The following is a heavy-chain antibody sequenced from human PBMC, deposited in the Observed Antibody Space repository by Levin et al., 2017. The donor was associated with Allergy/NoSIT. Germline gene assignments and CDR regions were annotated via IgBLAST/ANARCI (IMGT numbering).Heavy chain of an antibody. CDR2: ISYDAKNI. V-gene: IGHV3-30*04. CDR3: AREKLTARIALHWGIDV. J-gene: IGHJ6*02. CDR1: GFTFSSYS. D-gene: IGHD1-1*01. Sequence: GESLKISCAASGFTFSSYSMHWVRQVPGKGLEWVAVISYDAKNIYYADSVRGRFTIFRDNSKNTLDVQMNTLRVDDTAVYFCAREKLTARIALHWGIDVWGQGTMVTVSS.